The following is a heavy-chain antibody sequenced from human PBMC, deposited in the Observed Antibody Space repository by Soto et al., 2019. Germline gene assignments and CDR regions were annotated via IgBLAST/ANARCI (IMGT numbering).Heavy chain of an antibody. Sequence: SETLSLTYTVSGGSISSYYWSWIRQPPGKGLKWIGYIYYSGSTNYNPSLKSRVTISVDTSKNQFSLKLSSVTAADTAVYYCARVTLRGPCYYLDFCGKGTLVTVSS. J-gene: IGHJ4*02. CDR3: ARVTLRGPCYYLDF. D-gene: IGHD3-16*01. CDR2: IYYSGST. V-gene: IGHV4-59*01. CDR1: GGSISSYY.